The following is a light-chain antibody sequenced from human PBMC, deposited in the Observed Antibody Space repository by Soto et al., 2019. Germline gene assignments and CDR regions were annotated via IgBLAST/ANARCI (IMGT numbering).Light chain of an antibody. V-gene: IGKV3-15*01. CDR3: QQYNNWPGT. Sequence: EIVMTQSPATLSVSPGERATLSCRASQSVSSNLAWYQQKPGQAPRLLIYGASTRATGIPARFSVSGSGTEFTLTNSSLQSEDFAVYYCQQYNNWPGTFGPGTKVYIK. J-gene: IGKJ3*01. CDR2: GAS. CDR1: QSVSSN.